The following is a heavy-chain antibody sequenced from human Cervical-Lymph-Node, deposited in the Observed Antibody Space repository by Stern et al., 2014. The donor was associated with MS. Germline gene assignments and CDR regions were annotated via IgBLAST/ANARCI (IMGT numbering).Heavy chain of an antibody. V-gene: IGHV4-59*02. J-gene: IGHJ5*02. D-gene: IGHD2-8*02. Sequence: QLQLQESGPGVVKPSETLSLTCSVSGGSVTYYYWTWIRQSQGKGLEWIGYVYSSGKTTYNPSLRSRVTISLDMSKNQFSLELTSVTAADAAVYYCARLVAHSWLDPWGQGTLVTVPS. CDR1: GGSVTYYY. CDR3: ARLVAHSWLDP. CDR2: VYSSGKT.